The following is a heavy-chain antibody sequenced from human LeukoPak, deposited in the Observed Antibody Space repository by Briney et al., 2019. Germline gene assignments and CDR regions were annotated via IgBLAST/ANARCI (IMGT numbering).Heavy chain of an antibody. V-gene: IGHV1-2*02. CDR1: GYTFTGYY. CDR3: AREGVDGSGSYIDY. CDR2: INPNSGGT. D-gene: IGHD3-10*01. J-gene: IGHJ4*02. Sequence: ASVKVSCKASGYTFTGYYMHWVRQAPGQGLEWMGWINPNSGGTNYAQKFQGRVTMTRDTSISTAYMELSRLRSDDTAVYYCAREGVDGSGSYIDYWGQGTLVTVSS.